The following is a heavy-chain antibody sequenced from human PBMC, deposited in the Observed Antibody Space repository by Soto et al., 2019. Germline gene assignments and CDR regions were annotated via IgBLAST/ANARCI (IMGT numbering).Heavy chain of an antibody. D-gene: IGHD1-20*01. Sequence: QVQLVQSGAEVKKPGSSVKVSYKASGGTFSSYAISWVRQAPGQELEWMGGIIPIFGTANYAQKFQGRVTITADESTSTAYLELGTLRSEDTSVYYCARVYNWNDENAFDIWAQGTMVTVSS. CDR2: IIPIFGTA. CDR1: GGTFSSYA. V-gene: IGHV1-69*01. CDR3: ARVYNWNDENAFDI. J-gene: IGHJ3*02.